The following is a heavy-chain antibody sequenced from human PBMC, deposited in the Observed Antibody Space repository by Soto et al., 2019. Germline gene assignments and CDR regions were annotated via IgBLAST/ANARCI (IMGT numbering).Heavy chain of an antibody. J-gene: IGHJ4*02. D-gene: IGHD3-22*01. CDR3: AKDRDYYDSSGYYGY. CDR2: ISGSGGST. CDR1: GFTFSSYA. V-gene: IGHV3-23*01. Sequence: GGSLRLSCAASGFTFSSYAMSWVSQAPGKGLEWVSAISGSGGSTYYADSVKGRFTISRDNSKNTLYLQMNSLRAEDTAVYYCAKDRDYYDSSGYYGYWGQGTLVTVSS.